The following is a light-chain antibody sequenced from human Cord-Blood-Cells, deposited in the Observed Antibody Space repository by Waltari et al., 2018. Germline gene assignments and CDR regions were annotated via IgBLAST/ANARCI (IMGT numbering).Light chain of an antibody. CDR1: QSISSW. CDR2: KAS. V-gene: IGKV1-5*03. CDR3: QQYNSYPLT. J-gene: IGKJ4*01. Sequence: DIQMTQSPSTLSAFVGDRVTITCRDSQSISSWLAWYQQKPGKAPKPLIYKASSLESVVPSRFSGSGSGTEFTLTISSLQPDDFATYYCQQYNSYPLTFGGGTKVEIK.